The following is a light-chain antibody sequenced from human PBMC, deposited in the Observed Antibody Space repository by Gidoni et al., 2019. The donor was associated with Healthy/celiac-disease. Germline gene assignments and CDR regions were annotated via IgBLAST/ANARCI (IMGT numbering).Light chain of an antibody. J-gene: IGKJ3*01. V-gene: IGKV3-15*01. CDR3: QEYNTWP. CDR2: GAS. Sequence: IALTQSPATLSVSPGERATLPCSHSQSVSSNLAWYQQKPGQAPMLLIYGASTRAAGIPARFSGSGSGTEFTLTISSLQSEDFAVYYCQEYNTWPFGPXTKVDIK. CDR1: QSVSSN.